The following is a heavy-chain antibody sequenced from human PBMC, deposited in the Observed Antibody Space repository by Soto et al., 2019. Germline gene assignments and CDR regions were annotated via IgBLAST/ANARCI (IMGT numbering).Heavy chain of an antibody. J-gene: IGHJ4*02. V-gene: IGHV4-59*01. CDR1: GVSIGTYY. CDR3: AGGDKVRGVIYPFDF. CDR2: IYKRGST. Sequence: HVQLQESGPGLVKPSESLSLTCTVSGVSIGTYYWTWIRQPPGKGLEWIGYIYKRGSTDYNPSLQSRVTIAVDTSKNQFSLRLSSVTAADTAVYYCAGGDKVRGVIYPFDFWGQGNLVTVSS. D-gene: IGHD3-10*01.